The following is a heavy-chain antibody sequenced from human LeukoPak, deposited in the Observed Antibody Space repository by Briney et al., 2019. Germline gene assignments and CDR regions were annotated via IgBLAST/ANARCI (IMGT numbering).Heavy chain of an antibody. V-gene: IGHV3-20*04. CDR1: GFTFDDYG. CDR3: ARDVQQLLHFDY. CDR2: INWNGGST. Sequence: GGSLRLSCAASGFTFDDYGMSLVRQAPGKGLEWVSGINWNGGSTGHADSVKGRFTISRDNAKNSLYLQMNSLRAEDTALYYCARDVQQLLHFDYWGQGTLVTVSS. J-gene: IGHJ4*02. D-gene: IGHD6-13*01.